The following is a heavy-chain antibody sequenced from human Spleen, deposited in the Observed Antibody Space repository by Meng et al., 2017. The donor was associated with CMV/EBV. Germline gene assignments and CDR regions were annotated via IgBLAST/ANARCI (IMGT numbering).Heavy chain of an antibody. CDR1: GFSFSSYA. Sequence: GGSLRLSCAGSGFSFSSYAMNWVRQAPGKGLEWVSSISSTSTYIYYTDSVKGRFTISRDNAKNSLYLQMNSLRAEDTAVYYCARSWDGMDVWGQGTTVTVSS. CDR3: ARSWDGMDV. D-gene: IGHD1-26*01. V-gene: IGHV3-21*01. CDR2: ISSTSTYI. J-gene: IGHJ6*02.